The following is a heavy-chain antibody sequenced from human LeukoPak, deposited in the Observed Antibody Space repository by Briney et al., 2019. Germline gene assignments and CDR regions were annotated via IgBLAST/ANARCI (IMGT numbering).Heavy chain of an antibody. Sequence: SVKVSCKASGGTFSSYAISWGRQAPGQGLEWMGGIIPIFGTANYAQKFQGRVTITADESTSTAYMELSSRRSEDTAGYYCARDSVVVPAAKYYYYYMDVWGKGTTVTVSS. CDR1: GGTFSSYA. CDR2: IIPIFGTA. CDR3: ARDSVVVPAAKYYYYYMDV. J-gene: IGHJ6*03. V-gene: IGHV1-69*13. D-gene: IGHD2-2*01.